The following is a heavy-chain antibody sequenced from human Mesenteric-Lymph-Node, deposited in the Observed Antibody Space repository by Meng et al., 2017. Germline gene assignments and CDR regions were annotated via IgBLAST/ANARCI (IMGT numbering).Heavy chain of an antibody. CDR3: AKHHRRITMVRGVAGQYYFDY. V-gene: IGHV3-48*03. Sequence: GESLKISCAASGFTFSSYEMNWVRQAPGKGLEWVSYISSTGKTIYYADSVKGRFTISRDNSKNTLYLQMNSLRAEDTAVYYCAKHHRRITMVRGVAGQYYFDYWGQGTLVTVSS. CDR1: GFTFSSYE. CDR2: ISSTGKTI. D-gene: IGHD3-10*01. J-gene: IGHJ4*02.